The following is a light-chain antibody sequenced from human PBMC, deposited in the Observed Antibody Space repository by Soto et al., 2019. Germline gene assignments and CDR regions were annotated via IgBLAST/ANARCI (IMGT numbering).Light chain of an antibody. CDR1: SSDVGGYDY. Sequence: QSVLTQPASVSGSPGQSIPISCTGTSSDVGGYDYVSWYQHHPGKAPKLTIYEVSNRPSGVSNRFSGSKSGNTASLTISGLQAEDEAEYYCSSYTSSSTDVFGTGTKVTVL. CDR3: SSYTSSSTDV. J-gene: IGLJ1*01. CDR2: EVS. V-gene: IGLV2-14*01.